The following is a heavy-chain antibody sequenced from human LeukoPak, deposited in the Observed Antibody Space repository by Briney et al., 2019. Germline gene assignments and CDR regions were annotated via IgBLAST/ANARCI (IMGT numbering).Heavy chain of an antibody. CDR3: ANHFPADSPFDY. D-gene: IGHD2/OR15-2a*01. CDR1: GFTFSSYS. J-gene: IGHJ4*02. CDR2: ISSSSSYI. V-gene: IGHV3-21*04. Sequence: GGSLRLSCAASGFTFSSYSMNWVRQAPGKGLEWVSSISSSSSYIYYADSVKGRFTISRDNAKNSPYLQMNSLRAEDTAVYYCANHFPADSPFDYWGQGTLVTVSS.